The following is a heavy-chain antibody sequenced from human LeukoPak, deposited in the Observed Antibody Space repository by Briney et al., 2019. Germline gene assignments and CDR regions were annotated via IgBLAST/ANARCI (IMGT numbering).Heavy chain of an antibody. Sequence: PSETLSLTCTVSGGSISSHYGSWVRQPPGKGLGGIGYIYYSGSTNYNPSLKSRVTISVDTSKNQFSLKLSSVTAADTAVYYCARGANVFPGDYFDYWGQGTLVTVSS. CDR3: ARGANVFPGDYFDY. J-gene: IGHJ4*02. CDR1: GGSISSHY. CDR2: IYYSGST. V-gene: IGHV4-59*11. D-gene: IGHD1-1*01.